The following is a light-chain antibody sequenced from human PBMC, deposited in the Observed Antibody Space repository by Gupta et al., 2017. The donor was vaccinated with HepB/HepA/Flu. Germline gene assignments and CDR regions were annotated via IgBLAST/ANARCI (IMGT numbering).Light chain of an antibody. J-gene: IGLJ2*01. V-gene: IGLV3-1*01. CDR3: QAWNSSLVV. CDR2: QDS. CDR1: KLGDNY. Sequence: SYELTQPPSVSVSPGPTASITCSGDKLGDNYACWYPQKPAQSPVLVSYQDSKRPSGIPERFSGSNSGTTATLTISGTQAMDEADYYSQAWNSSLVVFGGGTKLTVL.